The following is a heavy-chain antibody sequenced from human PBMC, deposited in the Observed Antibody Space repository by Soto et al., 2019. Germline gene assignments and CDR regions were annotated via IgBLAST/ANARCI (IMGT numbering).Heavy chain of an antibody. CDR3: AREYPVHSADFDY. J-gene: IGHJ4*02. CDR1: GASISRYY. CDR2: MYYSGNA. Sequence: QVQLQESGPGLVKPSETLSLTCTVSGASISRYYWSWIRQSPGKGLEWIGYMYYSGNANYNPSLRSRITISVDTSKNQFSLTLNSVPAADTAVYYCAREYPVHSADFDYWGQGILVTVSS. V-gene: IGHV4-59*01. D-gene: IGHD1-26*01.